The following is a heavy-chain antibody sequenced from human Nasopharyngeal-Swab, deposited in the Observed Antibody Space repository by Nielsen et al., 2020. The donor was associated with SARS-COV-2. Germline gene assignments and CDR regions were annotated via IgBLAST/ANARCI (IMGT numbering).Heavy chain of an antibody. CDR1: GFTLSSYG. J-gene: IGHJ4*02. D-gene: IGHD4-23*01. V-gene: IGHV3-33*06. CDR2: MWYDGGNK. Sequence: GESLKISCAASGFTLSSYGMHWVRQAPGKGLEWVAVMWYDGGNKYYADSVKGRFTISRDNSKNTLYLQMNSLRAEDTAVYYCAKGVTPIDSWGQGTLVTVSS. CDR3: AKGVTPIDS.